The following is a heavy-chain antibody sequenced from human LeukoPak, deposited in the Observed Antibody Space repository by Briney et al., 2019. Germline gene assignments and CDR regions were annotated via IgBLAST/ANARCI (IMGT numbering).Heavy chain of an antibody. CDR2: ISAYNGNT. V-gene: IGHV1-18*01. Sequence: GASVKVSCKASGYTFTSYGISWVRQAPGQGLEWMGWISAYNGNTNYAQKLQGRVTMTTDTSTSTAYMELRSLRSDDTAVYYCARDDQPYDYSNYYLVYWGQGALVTVSS. CDR3: ARDDQPYDYSNYYLVY. CDR1: GYTFTSYG. J-gene: IGHJ4*02. D-gene: IGHD4-11*01.